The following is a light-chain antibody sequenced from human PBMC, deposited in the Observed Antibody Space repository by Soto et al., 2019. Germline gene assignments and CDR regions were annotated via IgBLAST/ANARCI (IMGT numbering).Light chain of an antibody. J-gene: IGLJ7*01. Sequence: QSVLTQSPSASASLGASVKLTCTLSSGHSSYAIAWHQQQPEKGPRYLMKVNSDGSHSKGDGIPDRFSGSSSGAERYLTISSLQSEDEADYYCQTWDSGTYAVFGGGTQLTVL. CDR1: SGHSSYA. V-gene: IGLV4-69*01. CDR2: VNSDGSH. CDR3: QTWDSGTYAV.